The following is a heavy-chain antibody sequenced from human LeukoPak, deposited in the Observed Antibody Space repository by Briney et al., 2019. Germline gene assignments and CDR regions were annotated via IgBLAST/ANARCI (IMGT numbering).Heavy chain of an antibody. Sequence: ASVKVSCKASGYTFTGYYMHWVRQAPGQGLEWMGWINPNSGGTNYAQKFQGRVTMTRDTFISTAYMELSRLRSDDTAVYYCAREGRDGYKRLDYWGQGTLVTVSS. CDR3: AREGRDGYKRLDY. V-gene: IGHV1-2*02. J-gene: IGHJ4*02. D-gene: IGHD5-24*01. CDR2: INPNSGGT. CDR1: GYTFTGYY.